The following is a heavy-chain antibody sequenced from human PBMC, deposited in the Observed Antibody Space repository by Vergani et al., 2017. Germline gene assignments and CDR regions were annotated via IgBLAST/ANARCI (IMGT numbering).Heavy chain of an antibody. CDR3: ARVGSSWYRGFDY. J-gene: IGHJ4*02. V-gene: IGHV3-7*01. Sequence: EVQLVESGGGLVQPGGSLRLSCAASGFTFSSYWMSWVRQAPGKGLEWVANIKQDGSEKYYVDSVKGRFTISRDNAKNSLYLQMNSLRVEDTAMYYCARVGSSWYRGFDYWGQGTLVTVSS. CDR2: IKQDGSEK. CDR1: GFTFSSYW. D-gene: IGHD6-13*01.